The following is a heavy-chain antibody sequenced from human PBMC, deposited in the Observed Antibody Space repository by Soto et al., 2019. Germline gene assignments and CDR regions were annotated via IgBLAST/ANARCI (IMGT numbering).Heavy chain of an antibody. CDR1: GGSISSSSYY. Sequence: QLQLQESGPGLVKPSETLSLTCTVSGGSISSSSYYWGWIRQPPGKGLEWIGSIYYSGSTYYNPSLKRRVTISVDTSKNQFYLKLSSVTAADTAVYYCARHADAGYSSSNFDYWGQGTLVTVSS. CDR2: IYYSGST. CDR3: ARHADAGYSSSNFDY. D-gene: IGHD6-13*01. V-gene: IGHV4-39*01. J-gene: IGHJ4*02.